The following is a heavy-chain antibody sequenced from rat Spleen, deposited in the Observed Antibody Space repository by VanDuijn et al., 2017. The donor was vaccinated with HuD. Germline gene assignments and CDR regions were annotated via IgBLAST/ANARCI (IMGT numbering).Heavy chain of an antibody. CDR2: IWGNGNT. D-gene: IGHD1-6*01. V-gene: IGHV2-13*01. Sequence: QVQLKESGPGLVQPSQTLSLTCTVSGFSLSNYGVLWVRQPPGKGLEWMGLIWGNGNTNYNSALKSRLSISRDTSKSQVFLKMDSLQTEDTAMYFCARWKYTTDWFAYWGHGTLVTVSS. J-gene: IGHJ3*01. CDR3: ARWKYTTDWFAY. CDR1: GFSLSNYG.